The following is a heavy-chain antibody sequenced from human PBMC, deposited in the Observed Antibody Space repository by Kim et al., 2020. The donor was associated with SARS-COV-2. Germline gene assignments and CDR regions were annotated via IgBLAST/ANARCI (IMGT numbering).Heavy chain of an antibody. CDR3: ARDYGGSPFDY. J-gene: IGHJ4*02. CDR2: K. D-gene: IGHD2-15*01. Sequence: KDYAVSVKSRITIHPDTSKNQFSLQLNSVTPEDPAVYYCARDYGGSPFDYWGQGTLVTVSS. V-gene: IGHV6-1*01.